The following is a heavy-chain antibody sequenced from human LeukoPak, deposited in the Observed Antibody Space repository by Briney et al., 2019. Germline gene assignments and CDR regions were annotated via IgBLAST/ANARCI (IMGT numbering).Heavy chain of an antibody. CDR1: GGSISSYY. J-gene: IGHJ5*02. V-gene: IGHV4-59*04. CDR3: ATGVVVVAATFLSSNWFDP. D-gene: IGHD2-15*01. CDR2: IFYSGST. Sequence: SETLSLTCSVSGGSISSYYWNWIRQPPGKGLEWIGNIFYSGSTYYSPSLKSRVTISVDTSKNQFSLKLSSVTAADTAVYYCATGVVVVAATFLSSNWFDPWGQGTLVTVSS.